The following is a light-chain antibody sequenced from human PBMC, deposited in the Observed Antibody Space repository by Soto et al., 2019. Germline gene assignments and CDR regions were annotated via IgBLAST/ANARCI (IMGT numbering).Light chain of an antibody. Sequence: DIQMTQSPSTLSASVGDGVTITCRASQSISSWLAWYQQKPGKAPNLLISTASSLESGVPSRFSGSGSWTDFTLTISGLQPDDWAKDYCQQYYSYSSSFGQGTKLEIK. CDR1: QSISSW. CDR3: QQYYSYSSS. J-gene: IGKJ2*01. CDR2: TAS. V-gene: IGKV1-5*03.